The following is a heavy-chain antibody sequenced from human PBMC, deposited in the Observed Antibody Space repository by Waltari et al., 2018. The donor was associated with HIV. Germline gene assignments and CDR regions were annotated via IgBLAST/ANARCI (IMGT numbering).Heavy chain of an antibody. D-gene: IGHD1-26*01. CDR2: IYPGDSDT. J-gene: IGHJ4*02. CDR3: ARRRGSYSGSYYSLDY. Sequence: EEQLVQSGADVKKPGESLKISCKGSGYTFSTFWLVWVRQMPGKGLEWMGTIYPGDSDTRYSPSFQGQVTISADKSISTAYLQWSSLKASDSAMYYCARRRGSYSGSYYSLDYWGQGTLVTVSS. CDR1: GYTFSTFW. V-gene: IGHV5-51*03.